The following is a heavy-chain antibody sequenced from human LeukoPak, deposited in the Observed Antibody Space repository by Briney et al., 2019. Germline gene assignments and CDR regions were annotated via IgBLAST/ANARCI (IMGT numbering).Heavy chain of an antibody. Sequence: GALRLSCAASGFTFSSYAMHWVRPAPGKGLEWVAVISYDGSNKYYADSVKGRFTISRDNSKNTLYLQMNSLRAEDTAVYYCARDREGTFDYWGQGTLVTVSS. D-gene: IGHD1-26*01. CDR2: ISYDGSNK. V-gene: IGHV3-30-3*01. CDR1: GFTFSSYA. J-gene: IGHJ4*02. CDR3: ARDREGTFDY.